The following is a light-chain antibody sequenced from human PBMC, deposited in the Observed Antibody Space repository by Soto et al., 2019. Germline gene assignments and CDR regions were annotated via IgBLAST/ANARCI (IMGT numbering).Light chain of an antibody. J-gene: IGLJ7*01. V-gene: IGLV2-8*01. CDR2: EVS. CDR1: SSDVGDYNY. CDR3: TSYAGSNNFV. Sequence: QSVLTQPPSASGSPGQSVTISCTGTSSDVGDYNYVSWYQQHPGKAPKLMIYEVSKRPSGVPDRFSGSKSGNTASLTVSGLQAEDEADYCCTSYAGSNNFVFGAGTQLTVL.